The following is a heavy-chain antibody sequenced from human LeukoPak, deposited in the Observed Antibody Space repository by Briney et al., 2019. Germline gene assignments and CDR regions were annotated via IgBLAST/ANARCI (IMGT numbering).Heavy chain of an antibody. CDR3: AKGGSGYFLDL. V-gene: IGHV3-23*01. CDR2: ISNDGGGT. J-gene: IGHJ5*02. D-gene: IGHD3-22*01. Sequence: GGSLRLSCAASGFIFNNYGLIWVRQAPGKGLQWVSAISNDGGGTTYADFVKGRFTISRDNSKNTLFLQMNSLRAEDTALYYCAKGGSGYFLDLWGQGTLVTVSS. CDR1: GFIFNNYG.